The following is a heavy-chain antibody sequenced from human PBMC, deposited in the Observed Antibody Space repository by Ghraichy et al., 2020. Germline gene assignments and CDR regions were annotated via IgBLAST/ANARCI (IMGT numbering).Heavy chain of an antibody. CDR3: ARDPGRFRFED. J-gene: IGHJ4*02. CDR2: ISSTSNTI. CDR1: GFIFSDYS. Sequence: GGSLRLYCAASGFIFSDYSMNWVRQAPGKGLAWVSYISSTSNTIYYADSVKGRFIISRDNAENSLFLQMNSLRAEDTAVYYCARDPGRFRFEDWGQGTPVTVSS. V-gene: IGHV3-48*01. D-gene: IGHD2/OR15-2a*01.